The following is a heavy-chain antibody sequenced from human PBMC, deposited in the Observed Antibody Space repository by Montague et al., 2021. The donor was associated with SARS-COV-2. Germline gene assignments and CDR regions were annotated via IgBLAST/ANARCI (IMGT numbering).Heavy chain of an antibody. CDR1: GGSISSYY. J-gene: IGHJ4*02. CDR2: IYYSGST. Sequence: SETLSLTCTVSGGSISSYYWSWTRQPPGKGLDWMGYIYYSGSTYYNPSLKSRVTMSVDTSKNQFSLKLSSVTAADTAVYYCARGDGHYYGSGTYPYYWGLGTMVTVSS. CDR3: ARGDGHYYGSGTYPYY. V-gene: IGHV4-59*01. D-gene: IGHD3-10*01.